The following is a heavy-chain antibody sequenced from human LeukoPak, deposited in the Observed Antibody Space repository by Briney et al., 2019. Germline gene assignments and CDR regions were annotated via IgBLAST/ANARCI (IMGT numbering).Heavy chain of an antibody. CDR2: IWYDGSNK. CDR3: ARSIGYCSSTSCYGRGFDP. J-gene: IGHJ5*02. CDR1: GFTFSSYG. V-gene: IGHV3-33*01. Sequence: GGSLRLSCAASGFTFSSYGMHWVRQAPGKGLGWVAVIWYDGSNKYYADSMKGRFTISRDNSKNTLYLQMNSLRAEDTAVYYCARSIGYCSSTSCYGRGFDPWGQGTLVTVSS. D-gene: IGHD2-2*01.